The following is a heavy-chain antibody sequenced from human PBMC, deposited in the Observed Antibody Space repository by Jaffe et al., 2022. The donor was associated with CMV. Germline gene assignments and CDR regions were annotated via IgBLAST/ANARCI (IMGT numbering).Heavy chain of an antibody. V-gene: IGHV3-7*03. Sequence: EVQLVESGGGLVQPGGSLRLSCAASGFSFDTYYLTWVRQAPGKGLEWVANIKPDGSDKFYVDSVKRRFTISRDNSKNSLYLQMNSLRAEDTAVYFCARGRTARAPKTFNYHYYMDVWGKGTTVTVSS. J-gene: IGHJ6*03. CDR1: GFSFDTYY. CDR2: IKPDGSDK. CDR3: ARGRTARAPKTFNYHYYMDV.